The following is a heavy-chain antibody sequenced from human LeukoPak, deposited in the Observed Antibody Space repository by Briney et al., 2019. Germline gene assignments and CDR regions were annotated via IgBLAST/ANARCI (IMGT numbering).Heavy chain of an antibody. CDR1: GGSFSGYY. CDR3: ARVSLRGVSYYFDY. D-gene: IGHD3-10*01. CDR2: INHSGST. V-gene: IGHV4-34*01. Sequence: SETLSLTCAVYGGSFSGYYWSWIRQPPGKGLEWIGEINHSGSTNYNPSLKSRVTISVDTSKSQFSLKLSSVTAADTAVYYCARVSLRGVSYYFDYWGQGTLVTVSS. J-gene: IGHJ4*02.